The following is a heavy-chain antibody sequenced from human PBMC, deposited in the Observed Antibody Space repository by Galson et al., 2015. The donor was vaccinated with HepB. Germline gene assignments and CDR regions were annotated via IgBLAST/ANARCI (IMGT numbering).Heavy chain of an antibody. Sequence: LRLSCAASGFTFTKYAMSWVRQAPGKGLEWVSVISISGNTTYYADSVKGRFTISRDNSKNTVYLQMNSLRDEDTALYYCAKRGFSDSGSYDFWGQGTLVTVSS. D-gene: IGHD3-10*01. CDR1: GFTFTKYA. CDR2: ISISGNTT. CDR3: AKRGFSDSGSYDF. V-gene: IGHV3-23*01. J-gene: IGHJ4*02.